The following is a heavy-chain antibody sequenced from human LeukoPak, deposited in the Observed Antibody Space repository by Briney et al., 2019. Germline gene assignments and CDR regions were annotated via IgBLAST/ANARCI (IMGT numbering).Heavy chain of an antibody. CDR2: IHHSGST. J-gene: IGHJ6*03. CDR1: GVSISSNLW. D-gene: IGHD3-10*01. CDR3: ARIYGSGSYPNYYYYMDV. Sequence: SETLSLTCAVSGVSISSNLWWTWVRQPPGKGLEWIAEIHHSGSTNYNPSLKSRVTISVDKSKNQFSLKLSSVTAADTAVYYCARIYGSGSYPNYYYYMDVWGKGTTVTVSS. V-gene: IGHV4-4*02.